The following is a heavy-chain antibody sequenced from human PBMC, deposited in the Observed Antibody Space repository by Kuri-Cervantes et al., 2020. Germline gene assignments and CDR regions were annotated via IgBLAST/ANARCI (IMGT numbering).Heavy chain of an antibody. Sequence: SETLSLTCAVSGGSISSSNWWSWVRQPPGKGLEWIGEIYHSGSTNYNPSLKSRVTISVDRSKNQFSLKLSSVTAADTAVYYCARGRGYYYYYMDVWGKGTTVTVSS. D-gene: IGHD3-10*01. CDR2: IYHSGST. J-gene: IGHJ6*03. CDR3: ARGRGYYYYYMDV. CDR1: GGSISSSNW. V-gene: IGHV4-4*02.